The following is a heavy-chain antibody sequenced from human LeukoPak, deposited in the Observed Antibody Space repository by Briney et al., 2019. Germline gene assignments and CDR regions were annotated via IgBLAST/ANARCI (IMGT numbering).Heavy chain of an antibody. D-gene: IGHD3-10*01. Sequence: SENLSLTCAVYGGSFSGYCWSWIRQPPGKGLEWIGEINHSGSTNYNPSLKSRITISVETSKNQFSLKLSSVTAADTAVHYCARTNTLDRGVIIEHVDYWGQGTLVSVSS. V-gene: IGHV4-34*01. CDR1: GGSFSGYC. CDR3: ARTNTLDRGVIIEHVDY. J-gene: IGHJ4*02. CDR2: INHSGST.